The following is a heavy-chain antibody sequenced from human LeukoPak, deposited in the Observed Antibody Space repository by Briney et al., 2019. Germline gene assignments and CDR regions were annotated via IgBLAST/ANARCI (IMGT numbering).Heavy chain of an antibody. V-gene: IGHV4-4*09. D-gene: IGHD5-24*01. CDR2: IYTSGST. Sequence: SETLSLTCTVSGGSISSYYWSWIRQPPGKGLEWIGYIYTSGSTNYNPSLKSRVTISVDTSKNQFSLKLSSVTAADTAVYYCARSEMAPWGNFDYWGQGTLVTVSS. J-gene: IGHJ4*02. CDR1: GGSISSYY. CDR3: ARSEMAPWGNFDY.